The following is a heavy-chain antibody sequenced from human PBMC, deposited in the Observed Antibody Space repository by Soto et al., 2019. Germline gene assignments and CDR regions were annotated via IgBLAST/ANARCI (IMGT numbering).Heavy chain of an antibody. CDR1: GFTFSSYA. Sequence: QVQLVESGGGVVQPGRSLRLSCAASGFTFSSYAMHWVRQAPGKGLEWVAVISYDGSNKYYADSVKGRFTISRDNSKNTLYLQMNSLRAEDTAVYYCAEGVRAGYWGQGTLVTVSS. D-gene: IGHD3-3*01. V-gene: IGHV3-30-3*01. CDR2: ISYDGSNK. J-gene: IGHJ4*02. CDR3: AEGVRAGY.